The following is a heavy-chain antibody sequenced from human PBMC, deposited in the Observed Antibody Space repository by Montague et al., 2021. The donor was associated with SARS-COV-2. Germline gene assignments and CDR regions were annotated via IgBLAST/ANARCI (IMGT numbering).Heavy chain of an antibody. J-gene: IGHJ5*02. CDR2: TYYRSQWYN. V-gene: IGHV6-1*01. Sequence: CAISGDSVSSNRAAWDWIRQSPSGGLEWLGRTYYRSQWYNDYAVSVGSRIAINPDTSKNHSSLQLDSVTPEDTAVYYCARSQHCGGGRCYSLSWFDPWGQGTLVIVSS. CDR1: GDSVSSNRAA. CDR3: ARSQHCGGGRCYSLSWFDP. D-gene: IGHD2-15*01.